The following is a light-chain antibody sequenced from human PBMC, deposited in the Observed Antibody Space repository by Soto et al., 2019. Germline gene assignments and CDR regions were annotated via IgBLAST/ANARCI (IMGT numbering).Light chain of an antibody. CDR3: QQYDNLPLT. J-gene: IGKJ4*01. V-gene: IGKV3-20*01. CDR1: QSVSSSY. CDR2: DAS. Sequence: EIVLTQSPGTLSLSPGERAILSCRASQSVSSSYLAWYRQKPGQAPSLLIYDASNRATGIPARFSGSGSGTEFTLTISSLQPDDFATYYCQQYDNLPLTFGGGTKVDI.